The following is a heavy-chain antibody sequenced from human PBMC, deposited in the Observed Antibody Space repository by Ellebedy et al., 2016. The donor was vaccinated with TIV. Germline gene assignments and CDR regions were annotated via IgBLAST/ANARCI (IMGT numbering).Heavy chain of an antibody. CDR2: INSDGSST. V-gene: IGHV3-74*01. Sequence: RGSLRLSXAASGFTISSYWMHWVRQAPGKGLVWVSRINSDGSSTSYADSVKGRFTISRDNAKNTLYLQMNSLRAEDTAVYYCASSSRYYSAPGYWGQGTLVTVSS. CDR3: ASSSRYYSAPGY. D-gene: IGHD3-10*01. CDR1: GFTISSYW. J-gene: IGHJ4*02.